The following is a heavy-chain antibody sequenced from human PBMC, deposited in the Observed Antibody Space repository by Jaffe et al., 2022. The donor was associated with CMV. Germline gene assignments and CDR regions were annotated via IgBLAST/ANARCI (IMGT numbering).Heavy chain of an antibody. J-gene: IGHJ6*02. Sequence: QVQLVQSGAEVKKPGSSVKVSCKASGGTFSSYAISWVRQAPGQGLEWMGGIIPIFGTANYAQKFQGRVTITADESTSTAYMELSSLRSEDTAVYYCARDQLSRLVVPAAGSGGMDVWGQGTTVTVSS. CDR1: GGTFSSYA. CDR3: ARDQLSRLVVPAAGSGGMDV. V-gene: IGHV1-69*01. CDR2: IIPIFGTA. D-gene: IGHD2-2*01.